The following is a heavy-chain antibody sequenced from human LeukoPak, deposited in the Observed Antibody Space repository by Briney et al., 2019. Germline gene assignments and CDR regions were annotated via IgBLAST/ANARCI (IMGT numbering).Heavy chain of an antibody. CDR2: INSGGDMI. Sequence: GGSLRLSCTASGFSFSDNFMGWIRQAPGKGLQWVSYINSGGDMIYYSDAVKGRFSISRDNSKRSPYLQMNRLRVDDTAVYYCARGAYGWTFNPWGQGTLVSVSS. V-gene: IGHV3-11*01. CDR3: ARGAYGWTFNP. J-gene: IGHJ5*02. D-gene: IGHD3-10*01. CDR1: GFSFSDNF.